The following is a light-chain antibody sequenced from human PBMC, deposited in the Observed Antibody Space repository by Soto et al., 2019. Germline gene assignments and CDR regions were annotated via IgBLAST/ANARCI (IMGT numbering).Light chain of an antibody. CDR1: QSIANY. Sequence: DIQMTQSPSSLSASVGDRVTITCRASQSIANYLNWYQQRPGKAPRLLIYDASTLQSGVPSRFGGSGSGTDFTLTISSLQPEDFATYYCQQLNSAPFTFGGGTKVDIK. CDR3: QQLNSAPFT. CDR2: DAS. V-gene: IGKV1-9*01. J-gene: IGKJ4*01.